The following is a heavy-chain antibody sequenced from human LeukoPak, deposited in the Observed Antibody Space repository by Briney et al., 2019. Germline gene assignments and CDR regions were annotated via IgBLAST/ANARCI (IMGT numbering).Heavy chain of an antibody. CDR2: ISSSSSYI. J-gene: IGHJ3*02. D-gene: IGHD3-9*01. CDR1: GFTFSSYS. Sequence: GGSLRLSCAASGFTFSSYSMNWVRQAPGKGLEWVSSISSSSSYIYYADSVKGRFTISRDNSKNTLYLQMNSLRAEDTAVYYCAKSLSYYDILTGYDAFDIWGQGTMVTVSS. CDR3: AKSLSYYDILTGYDAFDI. V-gene: IGHV3-21*04.